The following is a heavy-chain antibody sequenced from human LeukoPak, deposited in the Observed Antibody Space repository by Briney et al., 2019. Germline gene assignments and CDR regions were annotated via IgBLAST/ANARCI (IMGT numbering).Heavy chain of an antibody. CDR1: GFTFSSYG. V-gene: IGHV3-30*18. Sequence: GGFLRLSCAASGFTFSSYGMHWVRQAPGKGLEWVAVISYDGSNKYYAGSVKGRFTISRDNSKNTLYLQMNSLRAEDTAVYYCAKVAGSGMDVWGQGTTVTVSS. D-gene: IGHD1-1*01. CDR2: ISYDGSNK. CDR3: AKVAGSGMDV. J-gene: IGHJ6*02.